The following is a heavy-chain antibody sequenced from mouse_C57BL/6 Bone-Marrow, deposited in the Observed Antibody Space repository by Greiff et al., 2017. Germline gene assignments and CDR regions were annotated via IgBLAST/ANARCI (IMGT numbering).Heavy chain of an antibody. CDR2: ISSGSGTI. CDR3: AREGDYFDY. V-gene: IGHV5-17*01. J-gene: IGHJ2*01. Sequence: EVQVVESGGGLVKPGGSLKLSCAASGFTFSDYGMHWVRQAPEKGLEWVAYISSGSGTIYYADTVKGRFTISRDNAKNTLFLQMTSLRSEDTAMYYCAREGDYFDYWGQGTTLTVSS. CDR1: GFTFSDYG.